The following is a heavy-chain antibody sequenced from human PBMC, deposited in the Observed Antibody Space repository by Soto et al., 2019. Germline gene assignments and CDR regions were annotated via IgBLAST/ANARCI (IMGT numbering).Heavy chain of an antibody. CDR3: VKENRGPIYGVVPLTEV. Sequence: PGGSLRLSCSASGFTFSRFAMHWVRQPPGKGLQYISAISDDGETTYYIDSVKGRFTISRDNSKNTVYLQMNSRREEDTAFYSCVKENRGPIYGVVPLTEVWGPGTLVPVSP. V-gene: IGHV3-64D*06. CDR1: GFTFSRFA. J-gene: IGHJ4*02. D-gene: IGHD3-3*01. CDR2: ISDDGETT.